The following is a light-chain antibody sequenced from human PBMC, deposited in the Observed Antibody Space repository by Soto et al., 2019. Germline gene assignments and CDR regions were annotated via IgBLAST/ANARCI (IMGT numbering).Light chain of an antibody. Sequence: QSVLTQPPSVSGAPGQRVTISCTGSSSNIGAGHDVHWYQQLPGTAPKLLIYGYINRPSGVPDRFSGSKSDTSASLAITGLLAEDEADYYCQSFDSSLRGSVVFGGGTKSPS. J-gene: IGLJ2*01. CDR1: SSNIGAGHD. CDR2: GYI. V-gene: IGLV1-40*01. CDR3: QSFDSSLRGSVV.